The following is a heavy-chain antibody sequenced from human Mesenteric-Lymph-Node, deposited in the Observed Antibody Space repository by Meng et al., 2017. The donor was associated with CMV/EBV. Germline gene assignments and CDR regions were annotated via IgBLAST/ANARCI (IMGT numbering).Heavy chain of an antibody. CDR2: ISAYNGNA. Sequence: SVKVSCKASGYTFTSNGISWVRQAPGQGLEWMGWISAYNGNANYAQNLQGRVTMTTDTSTSTAYMELRSLTSDDTALYYCAREVHLVVPATMNYYYYGMDVWGQGTTVTVSS. D-gene: IGHD2-2*01. CDR1: GYTFTSNG. CDR3: AREVHLVVPATMNYYYYGMDV. J-gene: IGHJ6*02. V-gene: IGHV1-18*01.